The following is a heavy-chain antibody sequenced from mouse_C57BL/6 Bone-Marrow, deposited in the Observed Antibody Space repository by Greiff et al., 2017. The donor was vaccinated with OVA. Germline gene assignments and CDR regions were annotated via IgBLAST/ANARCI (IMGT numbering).Heavy chain of an antibody. CDR3: VTTAYWYFDV. Sequence: EVHLVESGGGLVQPKGSLKLSCAASGFSFNTYAMNWVRQAPGKGLEWVARIRSKSNNYATYYADSVKDRFTISRDDSESMLYLQMNNLKTEDTAMYYCVTTAYWYFDVWGTGTTVTVSS. D-gene: IGHD1-2*01. V-gene: IGHV10-1*01. CDR1: GFSFNTYA. J-gene: IGHJ1*03. CDR2: IRSKSNNYAT.